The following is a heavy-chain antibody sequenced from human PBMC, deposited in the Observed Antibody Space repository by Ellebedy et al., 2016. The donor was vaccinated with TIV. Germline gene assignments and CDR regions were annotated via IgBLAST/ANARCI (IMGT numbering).Heavy chain of an antibody. CDR2: INPSGGST. J-gene: IGHJ6*02. CDR1: GYTFTSYY. CDR3: ARDEGARYYYYGMDV. D-gene: IGHD4/OR15-4a*01. Sequence: ASVKVSCKASGYTFTSYYMHWVRQAPGQGLEWMGIINPSGGSTSYAQKLQGRVTMTTDTSTSTAYMELRSLRSDDTAVYYCARDEGARYYYYGMDVWGQGTTVTVSS. V-gene: IGHV1-46*01.